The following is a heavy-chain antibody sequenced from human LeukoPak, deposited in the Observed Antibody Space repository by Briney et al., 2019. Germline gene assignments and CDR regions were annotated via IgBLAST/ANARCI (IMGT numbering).Heavy chain of an antibody. CDR1: GGTFSSYA. Sequence: GASVKVSCKASGGTFSSYAISWVRQAPGQGLEWMGGIIPIFGTANYAQKFQGRVTITADESTSTAYMELSSLRSEDTAVYYCARGTTPGTYCGGDCYLVAYWGQGTLVTVSS. CDR3: ARGTTPGTYCGGDCYLVAY. D-gene: IGHD2-21*02. J-gene: IGHJ4*02. V-gene: IGHV1-69*13. CDR2: IIPIFGTA.